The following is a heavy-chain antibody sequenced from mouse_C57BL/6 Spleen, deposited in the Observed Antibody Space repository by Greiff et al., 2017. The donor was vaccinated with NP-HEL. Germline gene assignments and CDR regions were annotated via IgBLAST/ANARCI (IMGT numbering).Heavy chain of an antibody. CDR2: INPNNGGT. V-gene: IGHV1-18*01. Sequence: EVQLQQSGSELVKPGASVKIPCKASGYTFTDYNMDWVKQSHGKSLEWIGDINPNNGGTIYNQKFKGKATLTVDKSSSTAYMELRSLTSEDTAVYYCARGGAYDGYLLYYAMDYWGQGTSVTVSS. J-gene: IGHJ4*01. CDR1: GYTFTDYN. D-gene: IGHD2-3*01. CDR3: ARGGAYDGYLLYYAMDY.